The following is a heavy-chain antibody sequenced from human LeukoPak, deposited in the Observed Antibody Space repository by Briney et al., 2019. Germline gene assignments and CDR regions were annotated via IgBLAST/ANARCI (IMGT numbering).Heavy chain of an antibody. CDR1: GYTFTSYD. J-gene: IGHJ5*02. D-gene: IGHD3-3*01. Sequence: ASVKASCKASGYTFTSYDINWVRQATGQGLEWMGWMNPNSGNTGYAQKFQGRVTITRNTSISTAYMELSSLRSEDTAVYYCARGSTHYDFWSGYGNWFEPWGQGTLVTVSS. CDR3: ARGSTHYDFWSGYGNWFEP. V-gene: IGHV1-8*03. CDR2: MNPNSGNT.